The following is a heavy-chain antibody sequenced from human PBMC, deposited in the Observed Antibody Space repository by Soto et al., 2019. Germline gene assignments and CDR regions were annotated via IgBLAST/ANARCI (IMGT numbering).Heavy chain of an antibody. CDR1: GFSLTTSGVG. J-gene: IGHJ4*02. V-gene: IGHV2-5*01. Sequence: QITLKESGHTLVKPTQPLTLTCTFSGFSLTTSGVGVGWILQPPGKALEWLALIYWNDVKRYSPSLKSRLTITKYSTKNQGVLTVTNMDPVHRATYSFAHSAIHPSTLFYFDQLGQATLVTVS. D-gene: IGHD2-2*01. CDR2: IYWNDVK. CDR3: AHSAIHPSTLFYFDQ.